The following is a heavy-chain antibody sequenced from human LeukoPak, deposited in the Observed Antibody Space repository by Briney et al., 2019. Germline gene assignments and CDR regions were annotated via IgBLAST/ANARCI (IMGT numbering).Heavy chain of an antibody. Sequence: RGSLRLSCAASGLTLSSNWMSWVRQARGKGLEWVANIKQDGSEKYYVDSVKGRFTISRDNSKNSLYLQLNSLRAEDTAVYYCASSSREYWGQGTLVTVSS. D-gene: IGHD2/OR15-2a*01. CDR1: GLTLSSNW. V-gene: IGHV3-7*01. J-gene: IGHJ4*03. CDR3: ASSSREY. CDR2: IKQDGSEK.